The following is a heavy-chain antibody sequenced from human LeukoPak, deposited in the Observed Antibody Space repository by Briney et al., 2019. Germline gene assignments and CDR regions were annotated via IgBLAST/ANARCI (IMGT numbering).Heavy chain of an antibody. V-gene: IGHV3-7*03. CDR2: IKEDGSEK. D-gene: IGHD3-10*01. Sequence: GGSLRFSCAASGFTLSSYWMSWVRQAPGKGLEWVANIKEDGSEKYYVDSVKGRFTISRDNAKNSLYLHMNSLTAEDTAMYYCARDWVAGVPFDAFDIWGQGTMVSVSS. CDR1: GFTLSSYW. CDR3: ARDWVAGVPFDAFDI. J-gene: IGHJ3*02.